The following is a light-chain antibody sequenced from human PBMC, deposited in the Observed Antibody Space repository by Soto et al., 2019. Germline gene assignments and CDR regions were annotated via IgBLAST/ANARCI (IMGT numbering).Light chain of an antibody. CDR3: QQYGNSPWT. Sequence: EIVLTQSPGTLSLSPGERATLSCRASQSVTSNYLAWYQQKPGQAPRLLIYGASSRATGIPDRISGSGSGTDFTHTINRLESEDFAVYYCQQYGNSPWTFGRGTKVEIK. V-gene: IGKV3-20*01. CDR2: GAS. J-gene: IGKJ1*01. CDR1: QSVTSNY.